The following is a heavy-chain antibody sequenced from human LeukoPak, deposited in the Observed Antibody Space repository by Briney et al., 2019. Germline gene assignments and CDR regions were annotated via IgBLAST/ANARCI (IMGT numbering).Heavy chain of an antibody. D-gene: IGHD3-3*01. CDR3: ARHDRYYDFWSGHYYYYGMDV. CDR1: GYSFTSYW. J-gene: IGHJ6*02. V-gene: IGHV5-51*01. Sequence: GESLKISCKGSGYSFTSYWIGWVRQMPGKGLEWMGIIYPGDSDTRYSPSFQGQVTISADKSISTAYLQWSSLKASDTAMYYCARHDRYYDFWSGHYYYYGMDVWGQGTTVTVPS. CDR2: IYPGDSDT.